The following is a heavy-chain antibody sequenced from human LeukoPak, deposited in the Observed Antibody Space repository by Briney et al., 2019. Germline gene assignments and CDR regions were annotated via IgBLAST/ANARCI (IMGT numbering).Heavy chain of an antibody. CDR1: GFTFSNYG. Sequence: PGGSLRLSCAASGFTFSNYGMHWVRQAPGKGLEWVAVIWSDGSKRYYADSVKGRFTISRDNSKNKLYLQMNSLRAEDTAVYYCAKENYYGSGSYYNLVFGELVLSGMDVWGQGTTVTVSS. CDR2: IWSDGSKR. CDR3: AKENYYGSGSYYNLVFGELVLSGMDV. J-gene: IGHJ6*02. V-gene: IGHV3-33*06. D-gene: IGHD3-10*01.